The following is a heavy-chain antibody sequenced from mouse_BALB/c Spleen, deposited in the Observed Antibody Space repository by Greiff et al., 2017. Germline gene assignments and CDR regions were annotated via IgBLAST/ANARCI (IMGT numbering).Heavy chain of an antibody. CDR1: GFTFSDYY. V-gene: IGHV5-4*02. Sequence: VQLKESGGGLVKPGGSLKLSCAASGFTFSDYYMYWVRQTPEKRLEWVATISDGGSYTYYPDSVKGRFTISRDNAKNNLYLQMSSLKSEDTAMYYCARAIPFAYWGQGTLVTVSA. CDR2: ISDGGSYT. J-gene: IGHJ3*01. CDR3: ARAIPFAY.